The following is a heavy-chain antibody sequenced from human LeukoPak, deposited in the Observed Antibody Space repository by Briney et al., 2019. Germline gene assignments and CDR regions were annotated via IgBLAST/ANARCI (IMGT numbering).Heavy chain of an antibody. D-gene: IGHD3-22*01. CDR3: AKPPFMIIVVPLHF. CDR2: ISGSGAST. V-gene: IGHV3-23*01. CDR1: VFTFSNYG. Sequence: GGSLRLSCAASVFTFSNYGMSWVRQAPGKGLEWVSAISGSGASTYYADSVKGRFSISRDNSKNTLYLQMNSLRAEDTAVYYCAKPPFMIIVVPLHFWVQGTLVTVSS. J-gene: IGHJ4*02.